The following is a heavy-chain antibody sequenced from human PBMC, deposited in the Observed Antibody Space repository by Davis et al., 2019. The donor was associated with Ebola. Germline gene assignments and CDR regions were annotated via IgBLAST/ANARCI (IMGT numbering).Heavy chain of an antibody. V-gene: IGHV5-51*01. CDR3: ASLRRTITGMDDGFDI. J-gene: IGHJ3*02. Sequence: GESLKISCQDSGNSFTSSWIGWVRQMPGKGLEWMGIIYTGDSDTRYSPTFRGQVTISADKSIRTAYLQWSSLKASDTAIYYCASLRRTITGMDDGFDIWGQGTMVTVSA. D-gene: IGHD1-20*01. CDR2: IYTGDSDT. CDR1: GNSFTSSW.